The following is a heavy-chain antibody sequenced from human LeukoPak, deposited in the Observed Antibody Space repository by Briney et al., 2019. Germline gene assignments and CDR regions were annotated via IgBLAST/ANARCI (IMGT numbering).Heavy chain of an antibody. V-gene: IGHV1-46*03. CDR2: INPSGGST. Sequence: ASVKVSCKASGYTFTNYYMYWVRQAPGQGLEWMGIINPSGGSTSYAQKFQGRVTMTRDTSTSTVYMELSSLRSEDTAVYYCARTSDFHYYYYYMDVWGKGTTVTVSS. CDR3: ARTSDFHYYYYYMDV. CDR1: GYTFTNYY. J-gene: IGHJ6*03. D-gene: IGHD3/OR15-3a*01.